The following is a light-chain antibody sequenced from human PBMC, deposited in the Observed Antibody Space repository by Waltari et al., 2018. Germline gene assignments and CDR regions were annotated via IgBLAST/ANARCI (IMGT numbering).Light chain of an antibody. Sequence: VLTHSPATLSVSPGERAALSCRASQSVSTNLAWYQQKPGQAPRFLIYGASTRAAGVPARFSGRGSGTEFTLTISSLQSEDFAVYYCQQYNNGWTFGQGTKVEIK. CDR1: QSVSTN. J-gene: IGKJ1*01. V-gene: IGKV3-15*01. CDR3: QQYNNGWT. CDR2: GAS.